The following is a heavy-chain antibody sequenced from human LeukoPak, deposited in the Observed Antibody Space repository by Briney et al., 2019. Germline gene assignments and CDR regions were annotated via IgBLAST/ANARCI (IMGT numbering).Heavy chain of an antibody. Sequence: PGRSLRLSCAAPGFTFSSYGMHWVRQAPGKGLEWVAVISYDGSNKYYADSVKGRFTISRDNSKNTLCLQMNSLRAEDTAVYYCAKTVGARLWPSYYFDYWGQGTLVTVSS. J-gene: IGHJ4*02. CDR1: GFTFSSYG. CDR3: AKTVGARLWPSYYFDY. D-gene: IGHD1-26*01. CDR2: ISYDGSNK. V-gene: IGHV3-30*18.